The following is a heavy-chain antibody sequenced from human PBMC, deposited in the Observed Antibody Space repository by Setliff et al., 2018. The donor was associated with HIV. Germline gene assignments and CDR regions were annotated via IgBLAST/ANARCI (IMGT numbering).Heavy chain of an antibody. Sequence: GASVKVSCKASGYIFSTSGISWVRQAPGQGLEWMGWINIKNGNTNYEQKLQGRVTMTTDTSTSTAYMELRSQRSDDTAMYYCARKYTGGPLDYWGQGTLVTVSS. D-gene: IGHD6-19*01. V-gene: IGHV1-18*01. CDR1: GYIFSTSG. J-gene: IGHJ4*02. CDR2: INIKNGNT. CDR3: ARKYTGGPLDY.